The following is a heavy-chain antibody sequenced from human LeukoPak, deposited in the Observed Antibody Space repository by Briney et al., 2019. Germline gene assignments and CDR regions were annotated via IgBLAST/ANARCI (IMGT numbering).Heavy chain of an antibody. CDR3: ARENRYFDWSRAFDI. Sequence: ASVKVSCKASGGTFSSYAISWVRQAPGQGLEWMGGIIPIFDSANYAQKFQGRVTITAGESTSTAYMELSSLRSEDTAVYYCARENRYFDWSRAFDIWGQGTMVTVSS. D-gene: IGHD3-9*01. J-gene: IGHJ3*02. CDR1: GGTFSSYA. V-gene: IGHV1-69*13. CDR2: IIPIFDSA.